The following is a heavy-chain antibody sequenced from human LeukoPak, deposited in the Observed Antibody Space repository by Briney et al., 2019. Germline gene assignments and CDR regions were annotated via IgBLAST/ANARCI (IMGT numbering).Heavy chain of an antibody. Sequence: ASVKVSCKASGYTFTSYVINWVRQATGQRLEGMGWMNPNSGNTGYAQKFQGRVTMTRNTSISTAYMELSSLRSEDTAVYYCAIGYSYGSKYYYYYYYMDVWGKGTTVTVSS. V-gene: IGHV1-8*01. CDR3: AIGYSYGSKYYYYYYYMDV. CDR1: GYTFTSYV. J-gene: IGHJ6*03. CDR2: MNPNSGNT. D-gene: IGHD5-18*01.